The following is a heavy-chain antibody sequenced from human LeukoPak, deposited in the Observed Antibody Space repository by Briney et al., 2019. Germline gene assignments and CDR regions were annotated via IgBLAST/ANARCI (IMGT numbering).Heavy chain of an antibody. CDR3: ARGGSYGDY. D-gene: IGHD3-16*01. CDR1: GFTFTRYC. V-gene: IGHV3-74*01. CDR2: VNPDGSSV. Sequence: GGTLTLSCAASGFTFTRYCMHWIRQPPGKGLVWVSRVNPDGSSVTYGDSVKGRFASTRDNANNTLYLQMYSLRAEDMAVYYCARGGSYGDYWGQGILVTVSS. J-gene: IGHJ4*02.